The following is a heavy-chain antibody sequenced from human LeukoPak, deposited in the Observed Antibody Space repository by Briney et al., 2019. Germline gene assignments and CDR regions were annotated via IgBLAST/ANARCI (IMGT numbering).Heavy chain of an antibody. J-gene: IGHJ4*02. V-gene: IGHV3-23*01. CDR3: ARDIRRSTNCHLDS. Sequence: GGSLRLSCAASGVSFSSYARSWVRQAPGKGLEWVSGISGSGGSTNYADSVKGRFTISRDNSRNTQYLQMSTLRGEDTAVYYCARDIRRSTNCHLDSWGEGALVTVSS. CDR2: ISGSGGST. D-gene: IGHD2-2*01. CDR1: GVSFSSYA.